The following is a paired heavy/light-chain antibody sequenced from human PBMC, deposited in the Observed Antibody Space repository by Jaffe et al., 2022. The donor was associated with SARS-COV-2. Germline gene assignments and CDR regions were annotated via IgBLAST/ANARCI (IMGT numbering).Light chain of an antibody. V-gene: IGKV1-5*03. CDR2: KAS. CDR1: QSISTW. Sequence: DIQMTQSPSTLSASVGDRVTITCRASQSISTWLAWYQQKPGKVPKLLIYKASTLESGVPSRFSGSGSGTEFTLTISSLQPDDFATYYCQKYNSYPITFGQGTRLELK. J-gene: IGKJ5*01. CDR3: QKYNSYPIT.
Heavy chain of an antibody. D-gene: IGHD6-19*01. J-gene: IGHJ3*01. V-gene: IGHV3-30*04. Sequence: QGQLVESGGSVVQPGNSLRLSCEVSGLTFSDSILHWVRQAPGKGLEWVAGISKDGNTKHYPDSAQGRFSISKDNVKNTVYLQMSGLTVEDTAVYHCARGVYSSGWSDVFDLWGQGTMVTVSS. CDR3: ARGVYSSGWSDVFDL. CDR1: GLTFSDSI. CDR2: ISKDGNTK.